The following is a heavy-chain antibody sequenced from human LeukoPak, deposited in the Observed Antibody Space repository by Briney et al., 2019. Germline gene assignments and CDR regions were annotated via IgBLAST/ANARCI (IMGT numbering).Heavy chain of an antibody. CDR3: ARGPAPYDFWSGYYGSRAEYFQH. J-gene: IGHJ1*01. CDR2: INPNSGGT. V-gene: IGHV1-2*02. Sequence: ASVKVSCKASGYTFTGYYMHWVRQAPGQGLEWMGWINPNSGGTNYAQKFQGRVTMTRDTSISTAYMELSRLRSDDTAVYYCARGPAPYDFWSGYYGSRAEYFQHWGQGTLVTVSS. CDR1: GYTFTGYY. D-gene: IGHD3-3*01.